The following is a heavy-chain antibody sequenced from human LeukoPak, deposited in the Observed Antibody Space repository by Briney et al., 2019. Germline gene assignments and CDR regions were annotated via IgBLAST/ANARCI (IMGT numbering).Heavy chain of an antibody. CDR2: ISWNSGSI. Sequence: GRSLRLSCAASGFTFDDYAMHWVRQAPGKGLEWVSGISWNSGSIGYADSVKGRFTISRDNAKNSLYLQMNSLRAEDTAVYYCARPGTIGGYDYVWGSYRPFDYWGQGTLVTVSS. D-gene: IGHD3-16*02. V-gene: IGHV3-9*01. CDR3: ARPGTIGGYDYVWGSYRPFDY. J-gene: IGHJ4*02. CDR1: GFTFDDYA.